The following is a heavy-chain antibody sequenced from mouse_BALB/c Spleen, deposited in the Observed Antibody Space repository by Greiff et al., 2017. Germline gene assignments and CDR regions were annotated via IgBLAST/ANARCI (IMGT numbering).Heavy chain of an antibody. CDR3: ARDYNSSSYAMDY. CDR1: GFSLTGYG. D-gene: IGHD1-1*01. V-gene: IGHV2-6-7*01. J-gene: IGHJ4*01. CDR2: IWGDGST. Sequence: QVQLKESGPGLVAPSQSLSITCTVSGFSLTGYGVNWVRQPPGKGLEWLGMIWGDGSTDYNSALKSRLSISKDNSKSQVFLKMNSLQTDDTARYYCARDYNSSSYAMDYWGQGTSVTVSS.